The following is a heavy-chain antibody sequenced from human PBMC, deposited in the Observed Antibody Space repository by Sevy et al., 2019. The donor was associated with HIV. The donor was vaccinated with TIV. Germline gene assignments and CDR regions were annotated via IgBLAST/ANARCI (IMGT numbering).Heavy chain of an antibody. V-gene: IGHV3-7*01. CDR3: AREAWVDAFDI. J-gene: IGHJ3*02. CDR1: GFSFSSYW. CDR2: IKQDGSEK. Sequence: GGSLRLSCAASGFSFSSYWMSWVCQAPGKGLEWVANIKQDGSEKYYVDSVKGRFTISRDNAKNSLYLQMNSLRAEDTAVYYCAREAWVDAFDIWGQGSMVTVSS. D-gene: IGHD3-16*01.